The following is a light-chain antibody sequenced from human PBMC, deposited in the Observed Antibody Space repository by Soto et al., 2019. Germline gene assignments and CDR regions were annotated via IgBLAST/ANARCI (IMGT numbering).Light chain of an antibody. CDR3: QRYNNWPLT. Sequence: EIVLTQSPGTLSLSPGERATLSCRASQSVSSNFAWYQQRPAQAPRLLIYDVSTRATGVPTRFSGSRSGTEFTLTINSLQSEDFAVYYCQRYNNWPLTFGGGTKVDIK. CDR2: DVS. V-gene: IGKV3D-15*01. CDR1: QSVSSN. J-gene: IGKJ4*01.